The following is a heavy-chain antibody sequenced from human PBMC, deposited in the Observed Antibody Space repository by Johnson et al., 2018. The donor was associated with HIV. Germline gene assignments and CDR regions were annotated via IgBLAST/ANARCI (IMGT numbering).Heavy chain of an antibody. D-gene: IGHD3-10*01. Sequence: QVQLVESGGGVVQPGRSLRLSCAASGFSFSDYGIHWVRQAPGKGLEWVAVISYDGDDKHYGDSVEGRFTISRDNSKKTLYLQMNSLRPEDTAVYSCAKDAGSGSSWEFAFDIWGQGTKVTVSS. CDR1: GFSFSDYG. CDR2: ISYDGDDK. J-gene: IGHJ3*02. CDR3: AKDAGSGSSWEFAFDI. V-gene: IGHV3-30*18.